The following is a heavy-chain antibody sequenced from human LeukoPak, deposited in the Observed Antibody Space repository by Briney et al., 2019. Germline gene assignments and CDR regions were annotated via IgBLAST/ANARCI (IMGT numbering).Heavy chain of an antibody. J-gene: IGHJ4*02. CDR3: AREGYSYGYGLDY. Sequence: GGSLRLSCAASGFTFSSFGMHWVRQAPGKGLEWVAVISYDGSYKNYADSVQGRFSISRDNPKNTLYLQMNTLSAEDTAVYYCAREGYSYGYGLDYWGQGTLVTVSP. V-gene: IGHV3-30*03. D-gene: IGHD5-18*01. CDR1: GFTFSSFG. CDR2: ISYDGSYK.